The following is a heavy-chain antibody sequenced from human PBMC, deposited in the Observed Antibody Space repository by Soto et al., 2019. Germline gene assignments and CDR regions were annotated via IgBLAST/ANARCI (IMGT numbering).Heavy chain of an antibody. Sequence: QIQLVQSGGDVKKPGASVKVSCKASNYNFKKYGIRWVRQAPGEGLEWMGWISADSGITNYTQKVQARVTMTTDISTNTAHMELRSLRSDDTAVYYCARVPGRDYDFRSGYRGYYDYWGQGTLVTVAS. J-gene: IGHJ4*02. V-gene: IGHV1-18*01. CDR2: ISADSGIT. D-gene: IGHD3-3*01. CDR1: NYNFKKYG. CDR3: ARVPGRDYDFRSGYRGYYDY.